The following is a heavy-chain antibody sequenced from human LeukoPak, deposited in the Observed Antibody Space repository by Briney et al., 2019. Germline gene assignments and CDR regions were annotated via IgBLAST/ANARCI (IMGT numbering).Heavy chain of an antibody. D-gene: IGHD1-1*01. V-gene: IGHV3-30*02. CDR2: MRFDGNTK. J-gene: IGHJ6*02. Sequence: GGSLRLSCAVSGFLVNDYGMHWVRQAPGKGPEWVAAMRFDGNTKYYVDSVKGRFTISRDTSKNTLFLQMNSLRDEDTATYYCAKDKGNQQLYALDVWGQGTTVSVSS. CDR1: GFLVNDYG. CDR3: AKDKGNQQLYALDV.